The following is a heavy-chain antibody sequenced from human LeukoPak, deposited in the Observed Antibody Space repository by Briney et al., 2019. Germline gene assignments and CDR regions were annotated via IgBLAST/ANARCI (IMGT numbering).Heavy chain of an antibody. CDR2: LIPVFGTT. Sequence: GASVKVSCKASGGTFSSHAISWVRQAPGQGLEWGGGLIPVFGTTNYAEKFQGRVTITTDESTRTSYMELRSLKSDDTAVYYCARGKRGYDYGLDHWGQGIMVIVSS. D-gene: IGHD5-12*01. V-gene: IGHV1-69*05. CDR1: GGTFSSHA. J-gene: IGHJ4*02. CDR3: ARGKRGYDYGLDH.